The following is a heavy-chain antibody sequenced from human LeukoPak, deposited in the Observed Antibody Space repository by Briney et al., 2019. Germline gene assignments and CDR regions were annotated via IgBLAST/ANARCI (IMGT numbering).Heavy chain of an antibody. CDR1: DFTFSHYY. V-gene: IGHV3-11*05. CDR3: ATVTARDGYRIDY. Sequence: PVGSLRFSRTAPDFTFSHYYMSWIRQAPGKGLDLVSYISGYTYTNYADSVRGRFIISRDNAKNSLYLQKNSQRAEKKDYYYGATVTARDGYRIDYWGQGTLVAVSS. J-gene: IGHJ4*02. D-gene: IGHD5-24*01. CDR2: ISGYTYT.